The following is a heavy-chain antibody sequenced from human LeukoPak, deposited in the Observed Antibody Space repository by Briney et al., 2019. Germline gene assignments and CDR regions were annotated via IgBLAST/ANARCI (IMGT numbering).Heavy chain of an antibody. D-gene: IGHD5-18*01. Sequence: GGSLRLSCAASAFSLNAYNMNWVRQAPGKGLEWVSSISYTGTYIYYADSVKGRFTISRDNAKNSLYLQMNSLRAEDTAVYYCARDEGGYSYGPYYFDYWGQGTLVTVSS. V-gene: IGHV3-21*01. CDR1: AFSLNAYN. CDR3: ARDEGGYSYGPYYFDY. J-gene: IGHJ4*02. CDR2: ISYTGTYI.